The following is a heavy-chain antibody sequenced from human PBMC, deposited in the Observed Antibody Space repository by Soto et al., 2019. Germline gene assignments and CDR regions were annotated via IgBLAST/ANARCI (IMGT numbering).Heavy chain of an antibody. V-gene: IGHV3-53*01. Sequence: GGSLRLSCAAFGFTLDKYTMGWVRQVPGKGLEWVAESFSSGGTQYADSVKGRFTISRDNSRNMVFLQMNGLRVEDTALYYCARDREPDGIWTFDSWRQGALVTVSS. D-gene: IGHD3-9*01. CDR3: ARDREPDGIWTFDS. J-gene: IGHJ4*02. CDR1: GFTLDKYT. CDR2: SFSSGGT.